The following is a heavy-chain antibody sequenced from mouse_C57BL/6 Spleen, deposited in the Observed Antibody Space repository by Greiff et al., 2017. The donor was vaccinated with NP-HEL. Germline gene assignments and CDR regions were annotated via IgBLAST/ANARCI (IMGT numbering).Heavy chain of an antibody. Sequence: EVMLVESGGGLVKPGGSLKLSCAASGFTFSDYGMHWVRQAPEKGLEWVAYISSGSSTIYYADTVKGRFTISRDNAKNTLFLQMTSLRSEDTAMYYCARLDGNYGYYAMDYWGQGTSVTVSS. CDR1: GFTFSDYG. D-gene: IGHD2-1*01. J-gene: IGHJ4*01. CDR2: ISSGSSTI. V-gene: IGHV5-17*01. CDR3: ARLDGNYGYYAMDY.